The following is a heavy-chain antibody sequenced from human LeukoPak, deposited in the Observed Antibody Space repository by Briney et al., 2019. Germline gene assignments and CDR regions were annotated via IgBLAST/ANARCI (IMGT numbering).Heavy chain of an antibody. V-gene: IGHV1-2*06. Sequence: ASVKVSCKASGYTFTGYYMHWVRQASGQGLEWMGRINPNSGGTNYAQKFQGRVTMTRDTSISTAYMELSRLRSDDTAVYYCASHLYSSSWSDAFDIWGQGTMVTVSS. D-gene: IGHD6-13*01. J-gene: IGHJ3*02. CDR3: ASHLYSSSWSDAFDI. CDR2: INPNSGGT. CDR1: GYTFTGYY.